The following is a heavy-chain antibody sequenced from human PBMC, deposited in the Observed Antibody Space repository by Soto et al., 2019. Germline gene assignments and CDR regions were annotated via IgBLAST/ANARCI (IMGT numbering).Heavy chain of an antibody. J-gene: IGHJ5*02. CDR1: GYRFTNYA. Sequence: ASVKVSCKASGYRFTNYAIHWVRQAPGQTLEWMGGINAGNGNTKYSQKFQGRIIITRDTSASTAYMELSSLTSEDTAMYYCARGFGCSGGRCYSPLFDPCG. CDR3: ARGFGCSGGRCYSPLFDP. V-gene: IGHV1-3*01. CDR2: INAGNGNT. D-gene: IGHD2-15*01.